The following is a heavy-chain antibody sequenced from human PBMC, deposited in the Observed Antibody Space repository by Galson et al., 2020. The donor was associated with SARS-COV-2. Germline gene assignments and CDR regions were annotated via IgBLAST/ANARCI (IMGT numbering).Heavy chain of an antibody. Sequence: QLGGSLRLSCVASGFTFNTYWMTWVRQAPGEGLEWVANINQDGSEKNYVDSVKGRFTVSRDNAKNSVYLQMNSLRAEDTAVYYCARDRELATINDYWGQGTLVTVSA. V-gene: IGHV3-7*01. J-gene: IGHJ4*02. CDR1: GFTFNTYW. CDR3: ARDRELATINDY. D-gene: IGHD5-12*01. CDR2: INQDGSEK.